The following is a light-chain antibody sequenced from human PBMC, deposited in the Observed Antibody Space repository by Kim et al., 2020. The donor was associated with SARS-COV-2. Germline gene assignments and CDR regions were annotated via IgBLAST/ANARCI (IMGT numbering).Light chain of an antibody. CDR3: QQYGSTPYT. CDR2: EAF. V-gene: IGKV3-20*01. J-gene: IGKJ2*01. CDR1: QSVGSSL. Sequence: LSPGERADLSCRDSQSVGSSLLAWYQQKPGQAPRLLIYEAFKRVAGIPDRFSGSGSGTDFTLTISRPEPEDFAMYYCQQYGSTPYTFGQGTKLEI.